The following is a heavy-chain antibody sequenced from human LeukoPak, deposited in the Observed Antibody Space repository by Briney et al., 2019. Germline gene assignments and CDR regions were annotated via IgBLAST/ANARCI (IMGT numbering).Heavy chain of an antibody. CDR3: AKEADNTGAYFDY. Sequence: GSLRLSCAASGFTFSSYAMHWVRQAPGKGLEWVAVISYDGSNKYYADSVKGRFTISRDNSKNTLYLQMNSLRPEDTAVYYCAKEADNTGAYFDYWGQGTLVTVSS. CDR2: ISYDGSNK. CDR1: GFTFSSYA. D-gene: IGHD1-14*01. V-gene: IGHV3-30-3*01. J-gene: IGHJ4*02.